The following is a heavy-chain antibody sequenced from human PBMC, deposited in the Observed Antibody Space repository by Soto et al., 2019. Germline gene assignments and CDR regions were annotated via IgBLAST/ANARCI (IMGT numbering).Heavy chain of an antibody. J-gene: IGHJ6*02. D-gene: IGHD3-22*01. CDR2: IIPIFGTA. Sequence: SVKVSCKASGGTFSSYAISWVRQAPGQGLEWMGGIIPIFGTANYAQKFQGRVTITADESTSTAYMELSSLRSEDTAIYYCASGISSGLYYYSMDVWGQGTTVTVSS. CDR3: ASGISSGLYYYSMDV. CDR1: GGTFSSYA. V-gene: IGHV1-69*13.